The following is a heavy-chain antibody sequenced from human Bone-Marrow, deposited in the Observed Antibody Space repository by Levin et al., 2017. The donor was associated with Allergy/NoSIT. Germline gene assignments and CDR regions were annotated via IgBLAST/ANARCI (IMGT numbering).Heavy chain of an antibody. D-gene: IGHD1-26*01. CDR2: ISGLDAGT. Sequence: GESLKISCAASGFTFSNDALTWVRQAPGKGLEWVSTISGLDAGTYYADSVKGRFTISRDNSKNTVYLQMNSVRAEDTAVYYCAVLGIVGGDFDHWGQGTLLTVAS. CDR3: AVLGIVGGDFDH. V-gene: IGHV3-23*01. J-gene: IGHJ4*02. CDR1: GFTFSNDA.